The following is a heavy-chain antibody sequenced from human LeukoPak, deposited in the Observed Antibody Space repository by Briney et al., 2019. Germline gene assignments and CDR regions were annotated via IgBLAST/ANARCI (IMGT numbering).Heavy chain of an antibody. J-gene: IGHJ4*02. Sequence: SETLSLTCAVSGGSISSGGYSWGWIRQPPGKGLEWIGYIYHSGSTYYNPSLKSRVTISVDRSKNQFSLKLSSVTAADTAVYYCARAPIAAAAEPFDYWGQGTLVTVSS. CDR2: IYHSGST. D-gene: IGHD6-13*01. V-gene: IGHV4-30-2*01. CDR3: ARAPIAAAAEPFDY. CDR1: GGSISSGGYS.